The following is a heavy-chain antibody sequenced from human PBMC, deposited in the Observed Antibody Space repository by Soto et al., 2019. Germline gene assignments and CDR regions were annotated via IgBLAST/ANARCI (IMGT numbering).Heavy chain of an antibody. V-gene: IGHV3-23*01. J-gene: IGHJ4*02. CDR2: ISGSDGKT. CDR1: GFSFASFA. CDR3: AKWSYLDY. Sequence: GGSLRLSCTTSGFSFASFAMTWVRQAPGKGLEWVATISGSDGKTYYADSVKGRFSISRDTSRNTLYLQMDSLRADDTAIYYCAKWSYLDYWGQGTRVTSPQ. D-gene: IGHD3-3*01.